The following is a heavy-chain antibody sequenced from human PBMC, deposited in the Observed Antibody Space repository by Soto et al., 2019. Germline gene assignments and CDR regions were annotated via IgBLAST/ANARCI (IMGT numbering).Heavy chain of an antibody. CDR1: GYTFTSYY. CDR2: INPSGGST. CDR3: ARDRERGSCYTWFDP. D-gene: IGHD2-15*01. Sequence: GASVKVSCKASGYTFTSYYMHWVRQAPRQGLEWMGIINPSGGSTSYAQKFQGRVTMTRDTSTSTVYMELSSLRSEDTAVYYCARDRERGSCYTWFDPRGQGTLVTVSS. V-gene: IGHV1-46*01. J-gene: IGHJ5*02.